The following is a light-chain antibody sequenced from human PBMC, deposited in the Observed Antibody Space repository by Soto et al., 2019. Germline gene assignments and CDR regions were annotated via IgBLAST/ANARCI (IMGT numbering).Light chain of an antibody. CDR1: QSVSSD. J-gene: IGKJ1*01. Sequence: EIVITQAPATLSVSPGERSTLCCRASQSVSSDLAWYHQKPGQAPRLLIYGASTRATGIPARFSGSGSGTEFTLTINRLEPEDFAVYYCQQYGSSPRTFGQGTKVDNK. CDR3: QQYGSSPRT. CDR2: GAS. V-gene: IGKV3-15*01.